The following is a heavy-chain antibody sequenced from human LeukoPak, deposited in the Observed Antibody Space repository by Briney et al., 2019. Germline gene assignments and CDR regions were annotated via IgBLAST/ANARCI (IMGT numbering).Heavy chain of an antibody. CDR3: AKDHGVGGPGL. Sequence: GGSLRLSCAASGFTFSSYGMSWVRQVPEKGLEWVSSITAYGDNTYYANSVRGRFTISRDNSKSTLYLQMNSLRAEDTAVYYCAKDHGVGGPGLWGQGTLVTVSS. V-gene: IGHV3-23*01. J-gene: IGHJ4*02. CDR2: ITAYGDNT. CDR1: GFTFSSYG. D-gene: IGHD2-8*01.